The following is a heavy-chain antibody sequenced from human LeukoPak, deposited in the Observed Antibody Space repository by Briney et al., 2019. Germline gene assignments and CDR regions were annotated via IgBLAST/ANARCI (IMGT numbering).Heavy chain of an antibody. CDR1: GYTLTELY. CDR2: FDPEDGET. V-gene: IGHV1-24*01. CDR3: ATGPSSSHSGDY. Sequence: GASVKVSCKVSGYTLTELYMHWVRQAPGKGLEWMGGFDPEDGETIYAQKFQGRVTMTEDTSTDTAYMELSSLRSEDTAVYYCATGPSSSHSGDYWGQGTLVTVSS. J-gene: IGHJ4*02. D-gene: IGHD6-13*01.